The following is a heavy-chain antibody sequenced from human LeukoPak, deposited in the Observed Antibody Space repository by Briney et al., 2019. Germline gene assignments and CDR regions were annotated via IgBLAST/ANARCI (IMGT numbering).Heavy chain of an antibody. CDR2: IYYTGST. J-gene: IGHJ5*02. CDR3: ARPNYDILTGYYYYNWFDP. D-gene: IGHD3-9*01. V-gene: IGHV4-59*08. Sequence: PSETLSLTCTVSGGSLTSYYWSWIRQPPGKGLESIGYIYYTGSTKYNPSLKSRVTISVDMSENQFSLKLSSVTAADTAVYYCARPNYDILTGYYYYNWFDPWGQGTLVTVSS. CDR1: GGSLTSYY.